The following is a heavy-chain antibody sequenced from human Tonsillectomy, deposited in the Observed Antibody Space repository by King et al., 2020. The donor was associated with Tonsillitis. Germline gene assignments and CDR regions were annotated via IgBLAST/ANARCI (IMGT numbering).Heavy chain of an antibody. Sequence: VQLVESGGGLVKPGGSLRLSCAASGFTFNTFSMNWVRQAPGKGLEWVSSITYSTSSIYYAASLQGRVTISRDNARNSLYLHMNYLRAEDTAVYYCARDKGAGYYYTGRGSFDVWGQGTMVTVSS. D-gene: IGHD2-8*02. CDR3: ARDKGAGYYYTGRGSFDV. CDR2: ITYSTSSI. CDR1: GFTFNTFS. V-gene: IGHV3-21*01. J-gene: IGHJ3*01.